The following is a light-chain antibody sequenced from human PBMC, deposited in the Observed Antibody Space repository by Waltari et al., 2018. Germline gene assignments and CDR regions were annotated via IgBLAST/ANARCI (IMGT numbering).Light chain of an antibody. CDR1: SGRIASHY. J-gene: IGLJ3*02. Sequence: NFMLTQPHSLSESPGKTVTISCTRSSGRIASHYVQRFHQRPGSAPTTVIYEDNQRPSGVPDRFSGSIDTSSNSASLTISGLTTEDEADYYCQSYDSSSRVFGGGTKLTVL. CDR2: EDN. V-gene: IGLV6-57*03. CDR3: QSYDSSSRV.